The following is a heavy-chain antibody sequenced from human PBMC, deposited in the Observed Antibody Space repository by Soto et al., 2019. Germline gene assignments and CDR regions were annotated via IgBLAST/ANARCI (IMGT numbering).Heavy chain of an antibody. CDR1: GFTFNNYW. CDR2: INPDGSST. V-gene: IGHV3-74*01. D-gene: IGHD3-3*01. Sequence: QRLSCAASGFTFNNYWMHWVRQAPGKGLVWVSRINPDGSSTNYADSVKGRFTISRDNAKNTLYLQMNSLRADDTAVYYCARPPLGVVSNWFDPWGQGTLVTSPQ. J-gene: IGHJ5*02. CDR3: ARPPLGVVSNWFDP.